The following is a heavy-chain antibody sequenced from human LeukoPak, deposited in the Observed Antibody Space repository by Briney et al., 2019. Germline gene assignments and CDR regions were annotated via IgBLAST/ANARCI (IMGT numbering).Heavy chain of an antibody. V-gene: IGHV4-34*01. CDR3: ARGRYYDSSGYYRGYYYYMDV. CDR1: GGSFSGYY. J-gene: IGHJ6*03. D-gene: IGHD3-22*01. Sequence: PSETLSLTCAVYGGSFSGYYWSWIRQPPGKGLEWIGEINHSGSTNYNPSLKSRVTISVDTSKNQFSLKLSSVTAADTAVYYCARGRYYDSSGYYRGYYYYMDVWGKGTTVTVSS. CDR2: INHSGST.